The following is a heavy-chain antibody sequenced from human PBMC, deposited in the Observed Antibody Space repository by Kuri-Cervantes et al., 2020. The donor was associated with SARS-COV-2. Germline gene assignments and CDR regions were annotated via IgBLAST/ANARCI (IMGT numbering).Heavy chain of an antibody. V-gene: IGHV1-69*13. CDR2: IIPIFGTA. Sequence: SVQVSCKASGGTLSSYAISWVRQAPGQGLEWMGGIIPIFGTANYAQKFQGRVTITADESTSTAYMELSSLRSEDTAVYYCARVGANVIRPENWFDPWGQGTLVTVSS. CDR3: ARVGANVIRPENWFDP. CDR1: GGTLSSYA. D-gene: IGHD1-26*01. J-gene: IGHJ5*02.